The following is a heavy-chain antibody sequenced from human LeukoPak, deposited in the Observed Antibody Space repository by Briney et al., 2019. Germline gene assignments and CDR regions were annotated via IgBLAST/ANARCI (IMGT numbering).Heavy chain of an antibody. CDR2: ISDDGSNK. CDR1: GFTFSSYA. Sequence: GRSLRLSCAASGFTFSSYAMHWVRQAPGKGLEWVAVISDDGSNKYYADSVKGRFTISRDNSKNTPYLQMNSLRAEDTAVYYCARDFPPYYDFWSGYYDYWGQGTLVTVSS. J-gene: IGHJ4*02. CDR3: ARDFPPYYDFWSGYYDY. D-gene: IGHD3-3*01. V-gene: IGHV3-30*04.